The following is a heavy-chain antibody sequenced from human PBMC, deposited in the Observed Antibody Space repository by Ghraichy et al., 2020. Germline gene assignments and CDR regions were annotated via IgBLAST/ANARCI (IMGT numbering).Heavy chain of an antibody. J-gene: IGHJ3*01. CDR3: ATTDIVEVPAARRPYDFLAGKIRRDRVAAPQGS. Sequence: GGSLRLSCAASGFTFSRYWMNWVRQAPGKGLEWVANIKEDGSEKDYVDSVKGRFTISRDNAKNSLYLQMNSLRAEDTAVYYCATTDIVEVPAARRPYDFLAGKIRRDRVAAPQGSWGQGTMVTVSS. CDR1: GFTFSRYW. CDR2: IKEDGSEK. D-gene: IGHD2-2*01. V-gene: IGHV3-7*01.